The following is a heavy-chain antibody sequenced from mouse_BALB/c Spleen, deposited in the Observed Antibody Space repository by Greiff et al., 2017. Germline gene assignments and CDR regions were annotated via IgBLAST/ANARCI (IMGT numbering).Heavy chain of an antibody. J-gene: IGHJ4*01. CDR3: ARDMGNYAMHY. Sequence: EVMLVESGGGLVQPGGSLRLSCATSGFTFTDYYMSWVRQPPGKALEWLGFIRNKANGYTTEYSASVKGRFTISRDNSQSILYLQMNTLRAEDSATYYCARDMGNYAMHYWGQGTSVTVSS. CDR2: IRNKANGYTT. CDR1: GFTFTDYY. V-gene: IGHV7-3*02.